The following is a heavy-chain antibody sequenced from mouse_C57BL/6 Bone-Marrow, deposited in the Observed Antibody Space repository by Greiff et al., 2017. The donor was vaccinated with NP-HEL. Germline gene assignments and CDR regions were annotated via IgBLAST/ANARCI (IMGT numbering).Heavy chain of an antibody. CDR1: GYAFSSYW. J-gene: IGHJ1*03. CDR3: ARSSYGSSYWWYFDV. Sequence: QVQLQQSGAELVKPGASVKISCKASGYAFSSYWMNWVKQRPGKGLEWIGQIYPGDGDTNYNGKFKGKATLTADKSSSTAYMQLSSLTSDDSAVYFCARSSYGSSYWWYFDVWGTGTTVTVSS. D-gene: IGHD1-1*01. V-gene: IGHV1-80*01. CDR2: IYPGDGDT.